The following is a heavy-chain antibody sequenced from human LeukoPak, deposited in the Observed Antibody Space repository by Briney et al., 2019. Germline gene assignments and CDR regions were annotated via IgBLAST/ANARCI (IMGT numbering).Heavy chain of an antibody. CDR2: IIPIFGTA. CDR3: ARGPKQQWLVYGMDV. D-gene: IGHD6-19*01. CDR1: GGTFSSYA. J-gene: IGHJ6*02. Sequence: ASVKVSCTASGGTFSSYAISWVRQAPGQGLEWMGGIIPIFGTANYAQKFQGRVTITADESTSTAYMELSSLRSEDTAVYYCARGPKQQWLVYGMDVWGQGTTVTVSS. V-gene: IGHV1-69*13.